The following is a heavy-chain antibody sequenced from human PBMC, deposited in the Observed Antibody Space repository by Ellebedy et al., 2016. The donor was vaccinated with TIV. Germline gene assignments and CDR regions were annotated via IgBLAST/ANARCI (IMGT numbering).Heavy chain of an antibody. V-gene: IGHV3-30*18. CDR2: ISYDGSNK. CDR1: GFTFSSYG. Sequence: GGSLRLSCAASGFTFSSYGMHWVRQAPGKGLEWVAVISYDGSNKYYADSVKGRFTISRDNSKNTLYLQMNSLRAEDTAVYYCAKAPDYWGQGTLVTVSS. CDR3: AKAPDY. J-gene: IGHJ4*02.